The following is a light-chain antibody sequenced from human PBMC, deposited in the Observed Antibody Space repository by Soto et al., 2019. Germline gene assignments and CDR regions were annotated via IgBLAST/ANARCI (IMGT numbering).Light chain of an antibody. CDR3: QSYDSSHYV. J-gene: IGLJ1*01. V-gene: IGLV1-44*01. Sequence: QLVLTQPPSASGTPGQRVTISCSGSSSNIGSNTVNWYQQLPGTAPKLLIYGNINRPSGVPDRFSGSKSGTSASLVITGLQAEDEADYYCQSYDSSHYVFGTGTKLTVL. CDR1: SSNIGSNT. CDR2: GNI.